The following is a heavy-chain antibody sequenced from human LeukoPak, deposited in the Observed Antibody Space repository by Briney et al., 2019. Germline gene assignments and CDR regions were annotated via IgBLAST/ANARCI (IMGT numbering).Heavy chain of an antibody. CDR2: IKQDGSEE. Sequence: SGGSLRLSCAASGFTFSSYWMGWVRQAPGKGLEWVANIKQDGSEESYVDSVKGRFTISRDNAKNSLYLQMNSPRAEDTAVYYCAREAAAARYFDYWGQGTLVTVSS. CDR1: GFTFSSYW. D-gene: IGHD6-13*01. CDR3: AREAAAARYFDY. J-gene: IGHJ4*02. V-gene: IGHV3-7*01.